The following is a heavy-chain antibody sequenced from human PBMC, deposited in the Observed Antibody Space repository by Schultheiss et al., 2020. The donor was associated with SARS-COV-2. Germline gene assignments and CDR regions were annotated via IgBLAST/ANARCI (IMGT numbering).Heavy chain of an antibody. CDR1: GFTFNTSV. V-gene: IGHV3-53*04. Sequence: GGSLRLSCAASGFTFNTSVMGWVRQAPGKGLEWVSLINSDDRTFYADSVKGRFTISRLKSKNTLFLQMNSLRTEDTAVYYCARDFYYMDVWGKGTTVTVSS. CDR3: ARDFYYMDV. J-gene: IGHJ6*03. CDR2: INSDDRT.